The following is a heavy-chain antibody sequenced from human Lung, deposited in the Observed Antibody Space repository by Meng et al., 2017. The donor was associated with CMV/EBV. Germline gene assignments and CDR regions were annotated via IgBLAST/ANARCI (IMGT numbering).Heavy chain of an antibody. J-gene: IGHJ4*02. V-gene: IGHV3-20*01. CDR3: ARGYYESRRGIDY. CDR2: INWNGSST. D-gene: IGHD3-22*01. CDR1: GFTFDDYD. Sequence: GGSLRLXCAASGFTFDDYDMSWVRQAPGKGLEWVSGINWNGSSTGYADSVKGRFTISRDNAKNSLYLQMNSLRAEDTALYHCARGYYESRRGIDYWGQGTXVTVSS.